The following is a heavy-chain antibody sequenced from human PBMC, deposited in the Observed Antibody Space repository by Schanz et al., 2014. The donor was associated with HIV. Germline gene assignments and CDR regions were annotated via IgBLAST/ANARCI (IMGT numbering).Heavy chain of an antibody. J-gene: IGHJ5*02. Sequence: QVQLVQSGAEVKKPGASVRVSCKTSGYIFTSNGISWVRQAPGQGLEWMGGIVPIFGTPNYAQNFQGRVTITADESASTAYMELSGLTSGDTAVYYCASDPPQNGYNSLDHWGQGTLVTVSS. D-gene: IGHD2-8*01. CDR1: GYIFTSNG. CDR3: ASDPPQNGYNSLDH. CDR2: IVPIFGTP. V-gene: IGHV1-69*13.